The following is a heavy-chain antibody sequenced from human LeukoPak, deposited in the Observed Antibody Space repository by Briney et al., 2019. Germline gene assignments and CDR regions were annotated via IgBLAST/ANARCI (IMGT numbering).Heavy chain of an antibody. Sequence: SVKVSCKASGGTFSSYAISWVRQAPGQGREWMGRIIPILGIANYAQKFQGRVTITADKSTSTAYMELSSLRSEDTAVYYCARDRDEVIGYCSSTSCQSPDLGYWGQGTLVTVSS. D-gene: IGHD2-2*01. CDR1: GGTFSSYA. CDR3: ARDRDEVIGYCSSTSCQSPDLGY. J-gene: IGHJ4*02. V-gene: IGHV1-69*04. CDR2: IIPILGIA.